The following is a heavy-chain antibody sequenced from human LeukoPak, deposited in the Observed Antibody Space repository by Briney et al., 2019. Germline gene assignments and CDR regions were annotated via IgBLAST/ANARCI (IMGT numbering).Heavy chain of an antibody. CDR3: ARGPPYYYDSSSLGDFDY. D-gene: IGHD3-22*01. CDR1: GYTFTSYG. J-gene: IGHJ4*02. V-gene: IGHV1-18*01. Sequence: ASVKVSCKASGYTFTSYGISWVRQAPGQGLEWMGWISAYNGNTNYAQKLQGRVTMTTDTSTSTAYMELRSLRSEDTAAYYCARGPPYYYDSSSLGDFDYWGQGTLVTVSS. CDR2: ISAYNGNT.